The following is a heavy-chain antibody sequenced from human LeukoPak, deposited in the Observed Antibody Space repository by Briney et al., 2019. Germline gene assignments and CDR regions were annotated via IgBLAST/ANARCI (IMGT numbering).Heavy chain of an antibody. CDR2: IKQDGSEK. V-gene: IGHV3-7*01. CDR1: GLTFSRYW. CDR3: ARVVGAGYFDL. D-gene: IGHD1-26*01. Sequence: GGSLRLSCAASGLTFSRYWMSWVRQAPGKGLEWVANIKQDGSEKYYVDSVKGRFTISRDNAKNSLYLQMNSLRAEDTAVYYCARVVGAGYFDLWGRGTLVTVSS. J-gene: IGHJ2*01.